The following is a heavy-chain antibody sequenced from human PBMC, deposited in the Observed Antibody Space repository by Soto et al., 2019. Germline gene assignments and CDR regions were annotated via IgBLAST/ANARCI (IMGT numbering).Heavy chain of an antibody. J-gene: IGHJ4*02. CDR2: IWYDGSNK. D-gene: IGHD3-16*01. V-gene: IGHV3-33*01. Sequence: QVQLEQSGGGVVQPGRSLRLSCAASGFTFSSNGMHWVRQAPGKGLEWVAVIWYDGSNKDYADSVEGRFTISRDNSKTTLYLQMNALRAEDTAVYYCARWGNNKKLDYWGQGTLVTVSS. CDR1: GFTFSSNG. CDR3: ARWGNNKKLDY.